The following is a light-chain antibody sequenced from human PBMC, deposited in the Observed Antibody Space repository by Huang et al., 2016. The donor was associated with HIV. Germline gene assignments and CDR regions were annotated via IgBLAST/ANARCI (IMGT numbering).Light chain of an antibody. J-gene: IGKJ1*01. Sequence: AIRMTQSPSSLSASTGDRVTITCRASQHISNYLAWYQQKPGKAPKLLIHTASTLQSGVPSRFSGSGSGTDFTLTISCLQSEDFGTYYCQQYNTYPQTFGQGTKVEVK. CDR2: TAS. CDR1: QHISNY. V-gene: IGKV1-8*01. CDR3: QQYNTYPQT.